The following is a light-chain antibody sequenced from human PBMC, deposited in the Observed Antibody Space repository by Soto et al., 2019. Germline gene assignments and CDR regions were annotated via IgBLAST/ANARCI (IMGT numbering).Light chain of an antibody. CDR2: ETS. Sequence: IHLTHAPSSLSASLGDIVTITFRASQGIDSYLAWYQQRPGKVPQLLIYETSILQSGVSSRFSGSGSGTDFTLTISSLQAEDFATYYCQQTRSYPSTFGGGTKVDIK. J-gene: IGKJ4*01. CDR1: QGIDSY. V-gene: IGKV1-9*01. CDR3: QQTRSYPST.